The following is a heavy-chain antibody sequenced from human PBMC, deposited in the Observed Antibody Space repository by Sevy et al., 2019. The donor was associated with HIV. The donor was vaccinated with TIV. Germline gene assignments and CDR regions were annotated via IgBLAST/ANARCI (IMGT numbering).Heavy chain of an antibody. CDR3: AREGGNIVLMVYAKQKYYYGMDV. CDR1: GFTFSSYS. J-gene: IGHJ6*02. V-gene: IGHV3-48*02. CDR2: ISSSSSTI. D-gene: IGHD2-8*01. Sequence: GGSLRLSCAASGFTFSSYSMNWVRQAPGKGLEWVSYISSSSSTIYYADSVKGGLTISRDNAKNSLYLQMNSLRDEDTAVYYCAREGGNIVLMVYAKQKYYYGMDVWGQGTTVTVSS.